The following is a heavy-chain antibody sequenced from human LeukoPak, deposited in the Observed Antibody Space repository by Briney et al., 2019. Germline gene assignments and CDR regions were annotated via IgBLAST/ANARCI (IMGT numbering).Heavy chain of an antibody. D-gene: IGHD3-3*01. V-gene: IGHV1-24*01. CDR3: ATGLRFLEWLPHRPYYYYGMDV. Sequence: ASVKVSSKVSGYTRTELSMHWVRQAPGIGPEWMGGFDPEDGETIYAQKFQGRVTMTADTSTDTAYMDLSSLRSEDTAVYYCATGLRFLEWLPHRPYYYYGMDVWGQGTTVTVSS. J-gene: IGHJ6*02. CDR2: FDPEDGET. CDR1: GYTRTELS.